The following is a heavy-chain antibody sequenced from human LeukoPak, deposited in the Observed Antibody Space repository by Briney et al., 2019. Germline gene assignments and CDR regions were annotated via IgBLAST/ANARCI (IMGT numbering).Heavy chain of an antibody. V-gene: IGHV1-2*02. J-gene: IGHJ6*02. Sequence: GASVKVSCKASGYTFTGYYMHCVRQAPGQGFECRGWINPNRCSTNYAQQFQGRVTMPRYTSISTAYMELSRLRSDDTAVYYCARAKIVVVPAAEGNYYYYYGMDVWGQGTTVTVSS. CDR3: ARAKIVVVPAAEGNYYYYYGMDV. CDR1: GYTFTGYY. CDR2: INPNRCST. D-gene: IGHD2-2*01.